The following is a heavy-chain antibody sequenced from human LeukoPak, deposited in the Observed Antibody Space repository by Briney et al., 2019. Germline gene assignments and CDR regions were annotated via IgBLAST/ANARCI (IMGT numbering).Heavy chain of an antibody. Sequence: SETLSLTCTVSGGSISSYYWSWIRQPPGKGLEWIGYIYTSGTSMYTPSLKRRVTISADTSKNQFFLRLSSVTAADTAVYYCAGSQPARKEFDYWGKGTLVTVSS. CDR2: IYTSGTS. J-gene: IGHJ4*02. D-gene: IGHD1-14*01. CDR3: AGSQPARKEFDY. CDR1: GGSISSYY. V-gene: IGHV4-4*09.